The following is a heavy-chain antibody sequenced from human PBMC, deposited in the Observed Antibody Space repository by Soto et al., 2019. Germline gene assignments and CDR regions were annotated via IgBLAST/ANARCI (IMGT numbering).Heavy chain of an antibody. CDR1: GGSVSSGSYY. V-gene: IGHV4-61*01. J-gene: IGHJ4*02. CDR3: ARGSSWYGLAFDY. Sequence: PSETLSLTCTVSGGSVSSGSYYWSWIRQPPGKGLEWIGYIYYSGSTNYNPSLKSRVTISVDTSKNQFSLKLSSVTAADTAVYYCARGSSWYGLAFDYWGQGTLVTVPQ. CDR2: IYYSGST. D-gene: IGHD6-13*01.